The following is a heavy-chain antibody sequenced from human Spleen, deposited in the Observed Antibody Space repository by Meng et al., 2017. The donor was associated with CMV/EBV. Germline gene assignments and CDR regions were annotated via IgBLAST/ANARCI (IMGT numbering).Heavy chain of an antibody. Sequence: GGSLRLPCAPSGFTFSSYAMSWVRQAPGKGLEWVSIIYSGGTSTYYADSVKGRFTISRDNSMDTLYLQMKSLRAEDTAVYYCAKVRSSSDWYFDVWGRGTLVTVSS. CDR3: AKVRSSSDWYFDV. CDR2: IYSGGTST. V-gene: IGHV3-23*03. CDR1: GFTFSSYA. J-gene: IGHJ2*01. D-gene: IGHD6-6*01.